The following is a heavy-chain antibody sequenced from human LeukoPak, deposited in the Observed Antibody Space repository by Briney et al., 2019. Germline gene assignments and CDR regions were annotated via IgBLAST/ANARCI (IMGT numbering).Heavy chain of an antibody. D-gene: IGHD3-10*01. J-gene: IGHJ5*02. V-gene: IGHV4-31*03. CDR1: GGSISSGGYY. CDR2: ISYSGST. Sequence: SETLSLTCTVSGGSISSGGYYWSWIRQYPGKGLEWIGYISYSGSTNYNPSLKSRVTISVDKSKNQFSLELTSVTAADTAVYYCAIDPWTSGSYRGRWFDPWGQGTLVTVSS. CDR3: AIDPWTSGSYRGRWFDP.